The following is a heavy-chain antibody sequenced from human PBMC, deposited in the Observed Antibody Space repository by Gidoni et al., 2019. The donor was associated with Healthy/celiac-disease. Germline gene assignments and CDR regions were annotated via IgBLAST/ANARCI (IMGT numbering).Heavy chain of an antibody. Sequence: EVQLLESGGGLVQPGGSLRLSWAASGFTFSICALSGVRQAPGKGLEGVSAISGSGGSTYYADSVKGRFTISRDNSKNTLYLQMNSLRAEDTAVYYCAKDLPSTAPRTYYFDYWGQGTLVTVSS. CDR1: GFTFSICA. CDR3: AKDLPSTAPRTYYFDY. D-gene: IGHD5-18*01. V-gene: IGHV3-23*01. CDR2: ISGSGGST. J-gene: IGHJ4*02.